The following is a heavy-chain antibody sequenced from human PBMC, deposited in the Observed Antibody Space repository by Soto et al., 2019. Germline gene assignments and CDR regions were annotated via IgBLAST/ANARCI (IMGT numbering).Heavy chain of an antibody. CDR2: INPSGGST. Sequence: QVQLVQSGAEVKKPGASLQVSCKASGYSFTTYYIHWVRQAPGQGLEWMGFINPSGGSTSYAQKFQGRVTMTRDTSTSIVYMELRSLRSEDTAVYYCARNDKSGLDFWGQGTLVTVSS. D-gene: IGHD1-1*01. CDR3: ARNDKSGLDF. CDR1: GYSFTTYY. J-gene: IGHJ4*02. V-gene: IGHV1-46*01.